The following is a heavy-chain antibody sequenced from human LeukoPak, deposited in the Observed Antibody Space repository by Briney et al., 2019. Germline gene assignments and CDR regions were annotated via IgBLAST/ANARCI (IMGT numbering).Heavy chain of an antibody. J-gene: IGHJ4*02. Sequence: GGSLRLSCAASGFTFSTHSMRCVRQAAGRGLEWVAYVKEAGGERIYVDSVEGRFTISRDNDINSLYLQMNSLRAEDTAVYFCARLLHYDCSAYRPVDCWGQGSLVSVSS. CDR3: ARLLHYDCSAYRPVDC. CDR1: GFTFSTHS. CDR2: VKEAGGER. V-gene: IGHV3-7*01. D-gene: IGHD3-16*01.